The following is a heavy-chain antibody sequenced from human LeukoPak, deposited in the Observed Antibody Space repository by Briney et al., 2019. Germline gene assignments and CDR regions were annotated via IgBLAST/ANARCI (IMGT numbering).Heavy chain of an antibody. D-gene: IGHD5/OR15-5a*01. V-gene: IGHV4-61*01. J-gene: IGHJ4*02. CDR3: ASGQFLVSNDY. CDR1: GGSVSGGSYY. CDR2: FYYTGST. Sequence: SETLSLTCTVSGGSVSGGSYYWSWIRQPPGKGLEWIGYFYYTGSTNYNPSLKSRVTISVDTSKNQFSLRLSSVTAADTAVYYCASGQFLVSNDYWGQGILVTVSS.